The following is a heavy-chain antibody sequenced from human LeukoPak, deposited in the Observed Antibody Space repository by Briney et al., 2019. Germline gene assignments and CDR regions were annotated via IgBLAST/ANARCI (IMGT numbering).Heavy chain of an antibody. V-gene: IGHV3-30*18. D-gene: IGHD6-19*01. J-gene: IGHJ4*02. CDR3: AKDHLVGKPWLVPGVLDY. Sequence: PGGSLRLSCAASGFTFSSYGMHWVRQAPGKGLEWVAVISYDGSNKYYADSVKGRFTISRGNSKNTLYLQMNSLRGEDTAVYYCAKDHLVGKPWLVPGVLDYWGQGTLVTVSS. CDR1: GFTFSSYG. CDR2: ISYDGSNK.